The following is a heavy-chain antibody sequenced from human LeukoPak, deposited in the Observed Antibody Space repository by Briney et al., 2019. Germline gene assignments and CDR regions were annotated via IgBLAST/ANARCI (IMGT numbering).Heavy chain of an antibody. V-gene: IGHV4-34*01. CDR3: ARGPYYYGSGYLDY. CDR2: INHSGST. Sequence: GSLRLSCAASGFTFSDYYMSWIRQPPGKGLEWIGEINHSGSTNYNPSLKSRVTISVDTSKNQFSLKLSSVTAADTAVYYCARGPYYYGSGYLDYWGQGTLVTVSS. D-gene: IGHD3-10*01. CDR1: GFTFSDYY. J-gene: IGHJ4*02.